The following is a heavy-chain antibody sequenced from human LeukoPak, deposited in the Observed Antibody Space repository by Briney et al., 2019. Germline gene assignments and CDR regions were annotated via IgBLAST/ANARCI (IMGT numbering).Heavy chain of an antibody. CDR3: AKEYSSTAYYLDDAFDI. Sequence: GGSLRLSCAASGFTFSSYAMSWVRQAPGKGLEWVSTISGSGGSTYYADSVKGRFTISRDNSKNTLYLHMNSLRAEDTAVYFCAKEYSSTAYYLDDAFDIWGQGTMVTVSS. J-gene: IGHJ3*02. D-gene: IGHD3-22*01. V-gene: IGHV3-23*01. CDR2: ISGSGGST. CDR1: GFTFSSYA.